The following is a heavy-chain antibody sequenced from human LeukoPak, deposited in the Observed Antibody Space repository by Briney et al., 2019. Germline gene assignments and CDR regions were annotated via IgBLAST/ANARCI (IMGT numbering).Heavy chain of an antibody. J-gene: IGHJ4*02. CDR3: AREIMGSGWYFFDS. D-gene: IGHD6-19*01. CDR1: GYTFTDYY. CDR2: ISEYNGNT. V-gene: IGHV1-18*04. Sequence: GASVKVSCKASGYTFTDYYMHWVRQAPGQGFEWMGWISEYNGNTKYAQKLQGRVTMTTDTSTSTAYMELRSLRSDDTAVYFCAREIMGSGWYFFDSWGQGTLVIVSS.